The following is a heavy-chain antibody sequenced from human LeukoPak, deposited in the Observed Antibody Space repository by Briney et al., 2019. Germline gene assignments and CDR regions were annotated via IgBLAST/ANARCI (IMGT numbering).Heavy chain of an antibody. V-gene: IGHV3-7*01. J-gene: IGHJ2*01. Sequence: PGGSLRLSCAASGFTFSNYWMNWVRQAPGKGLEWVANVKEDGSEKYYVVSVKGRFTISRDNAKNSLYLQMNSLRAEDTAVYYCATRYFDLWGRGTLVTVSS. CDR1: GFTFSNYW. CDR3: ATRYFDL. CDR2: VKEDGSEK.